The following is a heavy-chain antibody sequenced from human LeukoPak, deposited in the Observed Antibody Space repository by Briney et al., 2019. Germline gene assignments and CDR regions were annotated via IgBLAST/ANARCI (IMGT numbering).Heavy chain of an antibody. J-gene: IGHJ4*02. CDR3: ARARGYSYGYYFDY. Sequence: SETLSLTCTVSGASISTSRYYWGGVRQPPGKGLEWIGSFYYSGSTYYNPSLKSRVTISVDTSKNQFSLKLSSVTAADTAVYYCARARGYSYGYYFDYWGQRTLVTVSS. V-gene: IGHV4-39*07. CDR2: FYYSGST. CDR1: GASISTSRYY. D-gene: IGHD5-18*01.